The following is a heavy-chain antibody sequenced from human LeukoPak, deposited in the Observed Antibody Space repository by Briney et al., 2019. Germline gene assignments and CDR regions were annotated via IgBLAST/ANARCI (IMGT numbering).Heavy chain of an antibody. D-gene: IGHD1-1*01. Sequence: PSETLSLTCTVSGGSIVSYYWSWIRQPPGKGLEWIGYIYYSESTNYNPSLKSRVTISVDTSKNQFSLKLTSVTAADTAVYYCARRQTGTSYFDYWGQGTLVTVSS. V-gene: IGHV4-59*08. CDR2: IYYSEST. J-gene: IGHJ4*02. CDR3: ARRQTGTSYFDY. CDR1: GGSIVSYY.